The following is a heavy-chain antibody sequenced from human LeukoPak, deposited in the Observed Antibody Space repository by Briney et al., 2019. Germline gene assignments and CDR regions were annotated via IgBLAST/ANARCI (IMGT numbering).Heavy chain of an antibody. Sequence: GGSLRLSCAASGFTFDDYAMHWVRQAPGKGLEWVSAINWDGGSTYYADSVKGRFTISRDNSKNSLYLQMNSLRAEDTALYYCAKAHSSFYSYYVDVWGKGTTVTVSS. V-gene: IGHV3-43D*03. CDR1: GFTFDDYA. J-gene: IGHJ6*03. CDR3: AKAHSSFYSYYVDV. CDR2: INWDGGST.